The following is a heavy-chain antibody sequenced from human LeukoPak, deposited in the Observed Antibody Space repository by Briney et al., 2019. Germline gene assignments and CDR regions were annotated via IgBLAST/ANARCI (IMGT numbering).Heavy chain of an antibody. Sequence: SETLSLTCTVSGGSISSYYWSWIRQPPGKGLEWIGYLYYSGSTNYNPSLTSRVTISVETSKHQLSLKLSSVTAAPTAVYYFAGALPGWEPTLPYYFDYWGQGTLVTVSS. CDR3: AGALPGWEPTLPYYFDY. D-gene: IGHD1-26*01. CDR1: GGSISSYY. CDR2: LYYSGST. J-gene: IGHJ4*02. V-gene: IGHV4-59*01.